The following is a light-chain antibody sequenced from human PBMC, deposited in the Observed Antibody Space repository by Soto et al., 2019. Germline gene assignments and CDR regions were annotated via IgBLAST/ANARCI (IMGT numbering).Light chain of an antibody. CDR3: QSYDYSLSGWV. CDR2: AYS. V-gene: IGLV1-40*01. CDR1: SSNIGTNYH. J-gene: IGLJ3*02. Sequence: QSVLTQPPSVSGAPGQRGTISCTGSSSNIGTNYHVHWYQHLPGRDPKLLIYAYSHRPSGVPDRFSGSRSGTSASLAITGLQAEDEADYYCQSYDYSLSGWVFGGGTKLPVL.